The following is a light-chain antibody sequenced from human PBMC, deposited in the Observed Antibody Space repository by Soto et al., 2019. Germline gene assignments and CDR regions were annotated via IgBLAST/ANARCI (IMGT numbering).Light chain of an antibody. CDR1: SSDVGGYNY. Sequence: QSALTQPPSASGSPGQSVAISCTGTSSDVGGYNYVSWYQQHPGKAPKLIIYDVSTRPSGVPDLFSGSKSGNTASLTVSGLQAEDEADYYCSSYARNRDILFGGGTQLTVL. V-gene: IGLV2-8*01. CDR2: DVS. J-gene: IGLJ7*01. CDR3: SSYARNRDIL.